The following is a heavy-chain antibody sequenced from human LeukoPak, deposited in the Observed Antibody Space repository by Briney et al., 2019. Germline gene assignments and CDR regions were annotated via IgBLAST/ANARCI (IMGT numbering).Heavy chain of an antibody. D-gene: IGHD2-15*01. CDR2: ISSSSSYI. CDR3: ARGGRGYCSGGSCYFDY. CDR1: GFTFSSYS. J-gene: IGHJ4*02. V-gene: IGHV3-21*01. Sequence: GGSLRLSCAASGFTFSSYSMNWVRQAPGKGLEWVSSISSSSSYIYYADSVKGRFTISRDNAKNSLYLQMNSLRAEDTAVYYCARGGRGYCSGGSCYFDYWGQGTLVTVSS.